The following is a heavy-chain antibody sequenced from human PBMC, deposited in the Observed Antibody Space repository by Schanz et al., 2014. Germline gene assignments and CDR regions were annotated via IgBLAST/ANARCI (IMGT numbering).Heavy chain of an antibody. Sequence: EVLLVDSGGGLVQPGGSLRLSCAASGFTVSTNYMSWVRQAPGKGLEWLSYISGSGNTIYYADSVKGRFTISRDNAKNSLSLQMDRLRDEDTAVYYCARRYSGRYCFDYWGQGTLVAVSS. V-gene: IGHV3-48*02. J-gene: IGHJ4*02. CDR1: GFTVSTNY. CDR3: ARRYSGRYCFDY. D-gene: IGHD1-26*01. CDR2: ISGSGNTI.